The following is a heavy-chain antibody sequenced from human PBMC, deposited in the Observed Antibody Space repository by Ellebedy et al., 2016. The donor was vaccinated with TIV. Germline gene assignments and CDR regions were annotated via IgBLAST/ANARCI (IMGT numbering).Heavy chain of an antibody. Sequence: AASVKVSCKASGGTFSSYAISWVRQAPGQGLAWMGRIITILGIANYAQKFQGRVTITADKSTSTAYMELISLRSEDTAVYYCARCETGSSGYGPDAFDIWGQGTMVTVSS. CDR1: GGTFSSYA. J-gene: IGHJ3*02. D-gene: IGHD3-22*01. CDR3: ARCETGSSGYGPDAFDI. V-gene: IGHV1-69*04. CDR2: IITILGIA.